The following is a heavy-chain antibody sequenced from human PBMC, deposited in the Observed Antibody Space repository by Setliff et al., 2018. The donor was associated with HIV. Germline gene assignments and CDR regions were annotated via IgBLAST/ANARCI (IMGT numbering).Heavy chain of an antibody. Sequence: VKVSCKASGGTFSSYAISWVRQAPGQGLEWMGGIIPIRGIANYAQKFKGRVTITADKSTSTVYMELSSLRSEDTAVYYCARGQASNDYGVSFWGQGTMVTASS. V-gene: IGHV1-69*10. CDR2: IIPIRGIA. CDR3: ARGQASNDYGVSF. J-gene: IGHJ3*01. D-gene: IGHD4-17*01. CDR1: GGTFSSYA.